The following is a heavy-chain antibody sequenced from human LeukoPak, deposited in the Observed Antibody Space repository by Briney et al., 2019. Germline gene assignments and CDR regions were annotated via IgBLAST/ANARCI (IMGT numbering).Heavy chain of an antibody. Sequence: ASVNVSCKAAGYTFTIYGINWGRHAPGQGQEWMGWISAYNGNTNYAQNLQGRVTLTTDTSASTAYMELRSLRSDDTAVYYCARDLIAARPGWFDPWGQGTLVIVSS. CDR2: ISAYNGNT. CDR1: GYTFTIYG. D-gene: IGHD6-6*01. CDR3: ARDLIAARPGWFDP. V-gene: IGHV1-18*01. J-gene: IGHJ5*02.